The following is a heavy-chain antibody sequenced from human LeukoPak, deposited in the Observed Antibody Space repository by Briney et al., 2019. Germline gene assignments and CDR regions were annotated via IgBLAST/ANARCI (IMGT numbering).Heavy chain of an antibody. V-gene: IGHV3-23*01. CDR3: AKDQDSLVRGIIWMNNWFDP. Sequence: GGSLRLSCAASGFTFSSYAMSWVRQAPGKGLEWVSAISGSGDTTYYADSVKGLFTISRDDSKNTLYLQMNGLRAEDTAVYYCAKDQDSLVRGIIWMNNWFDPWGQGTLITVSS. CDR1: GFTFSSYA. CDR2: ISGSGDTT. D-gene: IGHD3-10*01. J-gene: IGHJ5*02.